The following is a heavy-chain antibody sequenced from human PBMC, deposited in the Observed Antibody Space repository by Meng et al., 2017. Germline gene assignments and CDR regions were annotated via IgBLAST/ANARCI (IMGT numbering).Heavy chain of an antibody. Sequence: EVALAGTGGGLIQPGGSLRLSCTASGFSVTTSYMSWVRQAPGKGLEWVSVIYSGGSTYYADSVKGRFSISRDNSKNTLYLQMNSLRAEDTAVYFCARDSSSGWYHNYWGQGTLVTVSS. V-gene: IGHV3-53*02. CDR2: IYSGGST. CDR1: GFSVTTSY. CDR3: ARDSSSGWYHNY. J-gene: IGHJ4*02. D-gene: IGHD6-19*01.